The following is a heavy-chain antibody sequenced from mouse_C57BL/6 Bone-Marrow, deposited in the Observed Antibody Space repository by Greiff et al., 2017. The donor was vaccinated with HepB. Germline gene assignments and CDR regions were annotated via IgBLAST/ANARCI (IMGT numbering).Heavy chain of an antibody. CDR3: ARPYGYDGAWFAY. CDR2: ISNLAYSI. J-gene: IGHJ3*01. D-gene: IGHD2-2*01. CDR1: GFTFSDYG. Sequence: EVKLVESGGGLVQPGGSLKLSCAASGFTFSDYGMAWVRQAPRKGPEWVAFISNLAYSIYYADTVTGRFTISRENAKNTLYLEMSSLRSEDTAMYYCARPYGYDGAWFAYWGQGTLVTVSA. V-gene: IGHV5-15*04.